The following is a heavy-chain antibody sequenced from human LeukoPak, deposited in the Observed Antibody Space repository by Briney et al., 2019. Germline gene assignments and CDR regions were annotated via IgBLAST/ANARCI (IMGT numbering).Heavy chain of an antibody. V-gene: IGHV3-23*01. J-gene: IGHJ4*02. CDR3: AKGSGIAAAGVYFGY. CDR2: ISGSGGST. CDR1: GFTFSSYA. Sequence: PGGSLRLSCAASGFTFSSYAMSWVPQAPGKGREWVSAISGSGGSTYSADSVKGRFTTSRDNSKNTLSLQMNSLRAEDTAVYYCAKGSGIAAAGVYFGYWGQGTLVTVSS. D-gene: IGHD6-13*01.